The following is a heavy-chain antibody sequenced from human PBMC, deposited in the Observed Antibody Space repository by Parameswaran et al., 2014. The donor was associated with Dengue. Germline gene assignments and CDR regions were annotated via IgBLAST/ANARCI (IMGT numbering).Heavy chain of an antibody. J-gene: IGHJ4*02. Sequence: VRQMPGKGLEWVAVISYDGSNKYYADSVKGRFTISRDNSKNTLYLQMNSLRAEDTAVYYCAKEGRGELGMPWGQGTLVTVSS. V-gene: IGHV3-30*18. CDR2: ISYDGSNK. D-gene: IGHD7-27*01. CDR3: AKEGRGELGMP.